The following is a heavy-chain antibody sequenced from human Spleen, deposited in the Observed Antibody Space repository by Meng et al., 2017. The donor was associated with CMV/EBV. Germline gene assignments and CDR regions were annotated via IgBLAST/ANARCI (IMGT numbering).Heavy chain of an antibody. CDR2: INPNSGGA. CDR1: GYSFNAYN. V-gene: IGHV1-2*02. D-gene: IGHD2-2*01. J-gene: IGHJ4*02. Sequence: ASVKVSCKTSGYSFNAYNIHWVRQAPGQGLEWMGWINPNSGGANYAQQFQGRVTMTRDTSISTASVELSGLRSDDTAVYYCARDKVAGGYCSTTTCPQIFTYWGQGTLVTVSS. CDR3: ARDKVAGGYCSTTTCPQIFTY.